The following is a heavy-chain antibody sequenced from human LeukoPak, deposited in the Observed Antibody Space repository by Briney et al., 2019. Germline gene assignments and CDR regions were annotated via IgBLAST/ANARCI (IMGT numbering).Heavy chain of an antibody. V-gene: IGHV4-34*01. CDR1: GGSFSGYY. Sequence: KPSETLSLTCAVYGGSFSGYYWSWIRQPPGKGLEWIGEINHSGSTNYNPSLKSRVTISVDTSKNQFSLKLSSVTAADTAVYYCARVKQPRYYFDYWGQGTLVTVSS. J-gene: IGHJ4*02. D-gene: IGHD6-13*01. CDR3: ARVKQPRYYFDY. CDR2: INHSGST.